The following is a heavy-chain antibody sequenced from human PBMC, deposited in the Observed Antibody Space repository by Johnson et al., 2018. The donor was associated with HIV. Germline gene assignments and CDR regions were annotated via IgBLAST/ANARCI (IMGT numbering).Heavy chain of an antibody. Sequence: QVQLMESGGGVVQPGRSLRLSCAASGFTFSSYAMHWVRQAPGKGLEWVAIISYDGGTKYYADSVKGRFTISRDNSKNTLYLQMNSLRADDTAVYYCARVASIALRPDAFGIWGRGTMVTVSA. CDR1: GFTFSSYA. CDR2: ISYDGGTK. D-gene: IGHD6-6*01. CDR3: ARVASIALRPDAFGI. V-gene: IGHV3-30*04. J-gene: IGHJ3*02.